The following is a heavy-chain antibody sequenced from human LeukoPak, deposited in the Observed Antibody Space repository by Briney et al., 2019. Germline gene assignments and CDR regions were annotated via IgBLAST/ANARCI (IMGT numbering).Heavy chain of an antibody. Sequence: ASVKVSCKASGYTFTSYDINWVRQAPGQGLERMGWMNPNSGNTGYAQKFQGRVTMTRNTSRSTAYMELSSLRSDDTAVYYCARGHSMITFGGVIVGGCYYYGMDVWGQGTTVTVSS. CDR1: GYTFTSYD. CDR2: MNPNSGNT. J-gene: IGHJ6*02. CDR3: ARGHSMITFGGVIVGGCYYYGMDV. D-gene: IGHD3-16*02. V-gene: IGHV1-8*01.